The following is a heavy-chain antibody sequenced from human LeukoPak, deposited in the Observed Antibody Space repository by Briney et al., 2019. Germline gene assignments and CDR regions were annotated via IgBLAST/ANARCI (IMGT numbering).Heavy chain of an antibody. CDR2: ISGSGGST. CDR1: GFTFSSYA. D-gene: IGHD3-22*01. Sequence: GGSLRLSCAASGFTFSSYAMSWVRQAPGKGLEWVSAISGSGGSTYYADSVKGRFTISRDNSKNTLCLQMNSLRAEDTAVYYCAKPQLRYYYDSSGYPYYFDYWGQGTLVTVSS. J-gene: IGHJ4*02. V-gene: IGHV3-23*01. CDR3: AKPQLRYYYDSSGYPYYFDY.